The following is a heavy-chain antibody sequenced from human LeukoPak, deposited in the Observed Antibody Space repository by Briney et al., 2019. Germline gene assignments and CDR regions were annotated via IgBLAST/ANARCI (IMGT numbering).Heavy chain of an antibody. CDR2: TNHSGST. CDR1: GGSFSGYY. J-gene: IGHJ4*02. CDR3: ARGRTFMITFGGVIATVFDY. D-gene: IGHD3-16*02. V-gene: IGHV4-34*01. Sequence: SETLSLTCAVYGGSFSGYYWSWIRQPPGKGLEWIGETNHSGSTNYNPSLKSRVTISVDTSKNQFSLKLSSVTAADTAVYYCARGRTFMITFGGVIATVFDYWGQGTLVTVSS.